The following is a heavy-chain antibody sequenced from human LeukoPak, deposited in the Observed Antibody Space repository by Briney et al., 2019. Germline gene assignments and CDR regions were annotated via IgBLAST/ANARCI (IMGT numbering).Heavy chain of an antibody. CDR3: AKDYFQLPGLMGY. CDR2: ISASGGGT. V-gene: IGHV3-23*01. Sequence: GGSLRLSCAASRFTFSNYAMSWVRQAPGKGLEWVSGISASGGGTYYADSVKGRFTISRDNSKNTLYLQMNSLRAEDTAVYYCAKDYFQLPGLMGYWPQGTLVTVSS. CDR1: RFTFSNYA. D-gene: IGHD2-8*01. J-gene: IGHJ4*02.